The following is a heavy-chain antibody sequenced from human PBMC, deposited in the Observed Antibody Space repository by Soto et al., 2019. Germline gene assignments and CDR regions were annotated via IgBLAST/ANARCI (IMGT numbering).Heavy chain of an antibody. CDR2: ISYTGNI. J-gene: IGHJ3*02. Sequence: SETLSLTCSVSGASISSGGYYWTWIRQHPGKGLEWIGYISYTGNINYNPSLSSRVTMSVDTSKNQFSLKLTSATVADTAVYYCAKEGASDVIDSWGQGTMVTVSS. CDR1: GASISSGGYY. V-gene: IGHV4-31*03. CDR3: AKEGASDVIDS.